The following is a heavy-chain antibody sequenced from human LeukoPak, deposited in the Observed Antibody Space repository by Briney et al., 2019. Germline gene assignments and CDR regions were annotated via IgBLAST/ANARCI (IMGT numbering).Heavy chain of an antibody. CDR1: GFSLNTCA. CDR3: AKVRGFFYYYGMDV. Sequence: GGSLRLSCAASGFSLNTCAMSWVRQAPGKGLEWVSTISGGGRSTDYADSVKGQFTISRDNSKNTLYLQMNSLRAEDTAVYYCAKVRGFFYYYGMDVWGQGTTVTLSS. J-gene: IGHJ6*02. D-gene: IGHD3-10*01. CDR2: ISGGGRST. V-gene: IGHV3-23*01.